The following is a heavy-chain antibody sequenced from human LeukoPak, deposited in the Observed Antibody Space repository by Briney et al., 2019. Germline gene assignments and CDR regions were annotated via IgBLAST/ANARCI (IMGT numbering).Heavy chain of an antibody. J-gene: IGHJ6*03. CDR1: GGFISSYY. V-gene: IGHV4-59*01. D-gene: IGHD1-26*01. CDR3: ARVPGTSYYYYYMDV. CDR2: IYYSGST. Sequence: SETPSLTCTVSGGFISSYYWSWIRQPPGKGLEWIGYIYYSGSTNYNPSLKSRVTISVDTSKNQFSLKLSSVTAADTAVYYCARVPGTSYYYYYMDVWGKGTTVTVSS.